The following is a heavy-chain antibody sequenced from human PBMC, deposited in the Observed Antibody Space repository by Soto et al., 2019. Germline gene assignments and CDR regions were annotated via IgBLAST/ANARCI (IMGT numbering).Heavy chain of an antibody. CDR2: ISAYNGNT. J-gene: IGHJ6*02. Sequence: ASVKVFCKASGYTFTSYGISWVRQAPGQGLEWMGWISAYNGNTNYAQKLQGRVTMTTDTSTSTAYMELRSLRSDDTAVYYCARDTLIVGEDYYYYGMDVWGQGTTVTVSS. CDR1: GYTFTSYG. CDR3: ARDTLIVGEDYYYYGMDV. V-gene: IGHV1-18*01. D-gene: IGHD3-22*01.